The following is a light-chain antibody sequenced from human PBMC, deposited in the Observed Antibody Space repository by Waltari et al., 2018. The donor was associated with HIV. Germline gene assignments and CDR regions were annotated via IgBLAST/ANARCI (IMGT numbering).Light chain of an antibody. J-gene: IGKJ4*02. Sequence: VVTPLPANLPASPGARANLSCKASRSVHNTLSWYQQKPGPAPRLLFSGASTRATGVPARFSGSGSGTDFTLTISSLQSEDFGIYYCQQYHKWPLTFGGGTKVEIK. CDR3: QQYHKWPLT. CDR2: GAS. V-gene: IGKV3-15*01. CDR1: RSVHNT.